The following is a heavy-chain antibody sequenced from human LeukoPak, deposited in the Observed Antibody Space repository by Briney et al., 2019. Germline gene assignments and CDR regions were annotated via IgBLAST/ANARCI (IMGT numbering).Heavy chain of an antibody. CDR3: GGNRVGAKRFDY. CDR2: INHSGST. CDR1: GGSFSGYY. Sequence: ASETLSLTCAVYGGSFSGYYWSWIRQPPGKGLEWIGEINHSGSTNYNPSLKSRVTISVDTSKNQFSLKLSSVTAADTAAYYCGGNRVGAKRFDYWGQGTLVTVSS. J-gene: IGHJ4*02. V-gene: IGHV4-34*01. D-gene: IGHD1-26*01.